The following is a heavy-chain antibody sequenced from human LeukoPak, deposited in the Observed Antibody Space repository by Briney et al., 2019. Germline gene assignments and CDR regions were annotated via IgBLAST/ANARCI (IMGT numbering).Heavy chain of an antibody. V-gene: IGHV5-51*01. D-gene: IGHD3-10*01. Sequence: GESLKISCKGSGYSFTNYWIGWVRQMPGKGLEWMGIIYPGDFDTTYSPSFQGQVTISADKSISTAYLQWSSLKASDTAMYYCARAEFVYYYMDVWGKGTTVTISS. CDR1: GYSFTNYW. CDR2: IYPGDFDT. CDR3: ARAEFVYYYMDV. J-gene: IGHJ6*03.